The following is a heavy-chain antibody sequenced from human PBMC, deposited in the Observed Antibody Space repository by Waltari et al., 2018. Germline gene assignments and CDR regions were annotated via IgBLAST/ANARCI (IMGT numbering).Heavy chain of an antibody. CDR1: AFTITNYY. CDR2: VDAEDGEA. J-gene: IGHJ3*01. Sequence: VLLLQSGAAVKKPGTTVKISCKVSAFTITNYYIHWVQQAPGKGLHWMGLVDAEDGEAIDSENVQGRVTMTADTSTDTVYMQLSSLTSDDTAIYYCATGLEDSDSASRPFDVWGQGTMVTVS. D-gene: IGHD1-26*01. V-gene: IGHV1-69-2*01. CDR3: ATGLEDSDSASRPFDV.